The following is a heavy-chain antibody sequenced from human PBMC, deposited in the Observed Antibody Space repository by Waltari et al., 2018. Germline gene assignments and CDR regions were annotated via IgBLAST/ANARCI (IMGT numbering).Heavy chain of an antibody. J-gene: IGHJ4*02. V-gene: IGHV4-39*07. D-gene: IGHD2-2*01. CDR2: IYYSGST. CDR1: GGSISSSSYY. Sequence: QLQLQESGPGLVKPSETLSLTCTVSGGSISSSSYYWGWIRQPPGKGLEWIGSIYYSGSTYSNPSLKSRVTISVDTSKNQFSLKLSSVTAADTAVYYCARGRGPAAIDYWGQGTLVTVSS. CDR3: ARGRGPAAIDY.